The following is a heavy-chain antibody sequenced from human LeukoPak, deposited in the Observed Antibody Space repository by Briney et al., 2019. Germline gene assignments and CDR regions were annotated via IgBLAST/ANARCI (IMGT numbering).Heavy chain of an antibody. CDR2: INTAGTT. Sequence: GGSLRLSCAASGFTVSSNYMSWVRQAPGKGLEWVSIINTAGTTYYADSVRGRFTISRDNSKNTLYLQMNSLSAEDTAVFYCARAIRGYYFDSWGQGALVTVSS. V-gene: IGHV3-66*01. CDR3: ARAIRGYYFDS. CDR1: GFTVSSNY. D-gene: IGHD1-14*01. J-gene: IGHJ4*02.